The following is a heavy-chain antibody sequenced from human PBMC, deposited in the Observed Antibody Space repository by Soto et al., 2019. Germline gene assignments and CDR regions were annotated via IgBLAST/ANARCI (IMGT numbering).Heavy chain of an antibody. J-gene: IGHJ4*02. CDR2: IFANDEK. CDR3: ARARDYYDSSNFPWVKNFDL. V-gene: IGHV2-26*01. CDR1: GFSLINGRLG. D-gene: IGHD3-9*01. Sequence: QVTLKESGPVVVKPTETLTLTCTVSGFSLINGRLGVSWIRQSPGKALEWLAHIFANDEKSYRTSLKNRLTISKDTSRGQVVLTMTNTDPVDSATYYCARARDYYDSSNFPWVKNFDLWGQGTLVTVSS.